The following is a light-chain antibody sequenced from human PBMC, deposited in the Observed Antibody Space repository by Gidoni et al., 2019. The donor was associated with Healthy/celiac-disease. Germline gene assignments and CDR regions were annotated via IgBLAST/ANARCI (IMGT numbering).Light chain of an antibody. V-gene: IGLV2-14*01. CDR3: SSYTSSSTYVV. CDR1: SSDVGGYNY. Sequence: QSALTQPASVSGSPGQSITISCTGNSSDVGGYNYVSWYHQHPGKAPKLMIYEVSKRPSGVSNRFSGSKSGNTASLTISGLQAEDEADYYCSSYTSSSTYVVFGGGTKLTVL. CDR2: EVS. J-gene: IGLJ2*01.